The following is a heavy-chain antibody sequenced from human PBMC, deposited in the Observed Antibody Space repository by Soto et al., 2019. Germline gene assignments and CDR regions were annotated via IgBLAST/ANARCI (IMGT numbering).Heavy chain of an antibody. D-gene: IGHD4-17*01. CDR2: IYYIGNT. J-gene: IGHJ2*01. CDR3: ATNGGSHYWYFDL. CDR1: GGSISSSSSY. V-gene: IGHV4-39*01. Sequence: SETLSLTCTVSGGSISSSSSYWGWIRQPPGKGLEWVGSIYYIGNTYYNPSLGGRVSISVDPSKNQFSLKLSSVTAADTAVYYCATNGGSHYWYFDLWGRGTLVTVSS.